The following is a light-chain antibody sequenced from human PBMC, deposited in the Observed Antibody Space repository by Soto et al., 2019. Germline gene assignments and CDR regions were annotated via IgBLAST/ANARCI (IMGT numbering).Light chain of an antibody. CDR3: CSYAGSSTFEV. Sequence: QSALTQPASVSGSPGQSITISCTGTSSDVGSYNLVSWYQQHPGKAPKLMIYEGSKRPSGVSNRFSGSKSGNTASLTTSGLQAEDEADYYCCSYAGSSTFEVFGTGTKVTVL. CDR1: SSDVGSYNL. V-gene: IGLV2-23*03. J-gene: IGLJ1*01. CDR2: EGS.